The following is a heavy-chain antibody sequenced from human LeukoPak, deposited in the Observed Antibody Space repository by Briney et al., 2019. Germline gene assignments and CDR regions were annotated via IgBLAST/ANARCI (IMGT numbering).Heavy chain of an antibody. Sequence: MSSQPLSLPCTASGFSISSGHYTRHWLRQPPGTPPGSLLSIYYSGSTYYNPSLKSRVTISVDPSKDQFSLKLSSVTAADTAVYYCARSRAHGGGYDRPHYVYWGQGTLVTVSS. V-gene: IGHV4-30-4*01. CDR3: ARSRAHGGGYDRPHYVY. CDR1: GFSISSGHYT. D-gene: IGHD5-12*01. CDR2: IYYSGST. J-gene: IGHJ4*02.